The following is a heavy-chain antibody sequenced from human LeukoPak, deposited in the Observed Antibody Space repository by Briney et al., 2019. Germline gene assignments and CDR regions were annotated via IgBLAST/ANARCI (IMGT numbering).Heavy chain of an antibody. CDR1: GFTFSSYG. V-gene: IGHV3-33*06. Sequence: GGSLRLSCAASGFTFSSYGMHWVRQAPGKGLEWVAVIWYDGSNKYYADSVKGRLTISRDNSKNTLYLQMNSLRAEDTAVYYCAKELMTTVTSFDYWGQGTLVTVSS. CDR2: IWYDGSNK. CDR3: AKELMTTVTSFDY. J-gene: IGHJ4*02. D-gene: IGHD4-17*01.